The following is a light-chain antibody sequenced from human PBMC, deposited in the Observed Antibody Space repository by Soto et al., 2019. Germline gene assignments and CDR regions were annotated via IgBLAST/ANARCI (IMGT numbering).Light chain of an antibody. Sequence: QSVLTQSSSASASLGSSVKLTCTLSSGHGSYIIAWHQQQPGKAPRYLLKLEGSGSYHKGSGVPDRFSGSSSEADRYLTISTLQFEDEADYYRETWDIHTHLVIRGGNK. J-gene: IGLJ2*01. V-gene: IGLV4-60*02. CDR3: ETWDIHTHLV. CDR2: LEGSGSY. CDR1: SGHGSYI.